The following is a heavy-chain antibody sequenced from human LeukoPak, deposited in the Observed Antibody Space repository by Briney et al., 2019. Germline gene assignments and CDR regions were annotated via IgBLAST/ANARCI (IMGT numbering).Heavy chain of an antibody. D-gene: IGHD3-22*01. J-gene: IGHJ4*02. CDR3: AKDGALDYYDSSGYPY. Sequence: GGSLRLSCAVSGFTFSSYAMSWVRQAPGKGLEWVSAIRGSGGSTYYADSVKGRFTISRDNSKNTLYLQMNSLRAEDTAVYYCAKDGALDYYDSSGYPYWGQGTLVTVSS. CDR2: IRGSGGST. V-gene: IGHV3-23*01. CDR1: GFTFSSYA.